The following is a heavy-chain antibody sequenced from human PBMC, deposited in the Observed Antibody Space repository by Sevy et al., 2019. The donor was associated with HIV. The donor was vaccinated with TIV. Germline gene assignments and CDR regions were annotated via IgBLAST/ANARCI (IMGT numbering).Heavy chain of an antibody. CDR2: IYYSGNT. Sequence: SETLSLTCTVSGGSISSGDYYWSWIRQPPGKGLEWIGYIYYSGNTLYNPSLKSRITISIDTSKNQFSLKLSSVTAADTAGYYCARVSNSPLGGLWFRELSSRGRFDPWGQGTLVTVSS. J-gene: IGHJ5*02. CDR1: GGSISSGDYY. D-gene: IGHD3-10*01. CDR3: ARVSNSPLGGLWFRELSSRGRFDP. V-gene: IGHV4-30-4*01.